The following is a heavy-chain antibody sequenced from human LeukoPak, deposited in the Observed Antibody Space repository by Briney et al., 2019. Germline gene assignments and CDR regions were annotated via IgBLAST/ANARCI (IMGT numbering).Heavy chain of an antibody. V-gene: IGHV3-23*01. CDR3: AKGIYSSGWSYFDY. Sequence: PGGSLRLSCAASGFTLSSNYMSWGREAPGEGVGWVSTLSGSVITTYYADSVKGRFTISRDNSKNTLYLQMNSLRAEDTAVYCCAKGIYSSGWSYFDYWGHGTLVTVSS. J-gene: IGHJ4*01. D-gene: IGHD6-19*01. CDR1: GFTLSSNY. CDR2: LSGSVITT.